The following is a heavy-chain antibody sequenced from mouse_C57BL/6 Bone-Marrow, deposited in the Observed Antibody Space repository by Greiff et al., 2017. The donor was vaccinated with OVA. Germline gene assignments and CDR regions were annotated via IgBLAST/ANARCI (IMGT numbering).Heavy chain of an antibody. J-gene: IGHJ1*03. Sequence: QVQLQQSGAELVRPGTSVKVSCKASGYAFTNYLIEWVKQRPGQGLEWIGVINPGSGGTNYNEKFKGKATLTADKSSSTAYMQLCSLTSGDSAVYFCAEGLLWSYWYFDVWGTGTTVTVSS. V-gene: IGHV1-54*01. CDR1: GYAFTNYL. CDR3: AEGLLWSYWYFDV. CDR2: INPGSGGT. D-gene: IGHD2-1*01.